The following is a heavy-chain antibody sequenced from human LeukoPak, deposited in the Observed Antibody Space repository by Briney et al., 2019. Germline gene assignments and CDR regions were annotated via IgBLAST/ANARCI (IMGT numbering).Heavy chain of an antibody. CDR1: GGPISSYY. CDR3: ASLAGGDGSNLGAYFDY. J-gene: IGHJ4*02. Sequence: SETLSLTCTVSGGPISSYYWSWIRQPPGRGLEWIGYIYYSGSTNYNPSLKSRVTISVDTSKNQFSLKLSSVTAADTAVYYCASLAGGDGSNLGAYFDYWGQGTLVTVSS. V-gene: IGHV4-59*01. D-gene: IGHD5-24*01. CDR2: IYYSGST.